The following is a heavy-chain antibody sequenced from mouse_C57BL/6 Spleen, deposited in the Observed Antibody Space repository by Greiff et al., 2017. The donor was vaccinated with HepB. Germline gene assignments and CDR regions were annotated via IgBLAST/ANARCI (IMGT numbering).Heavy chain of an antibody. CDR1: GYTFTSYW. V-gene: IGHV1-53*01. Sequence: QVQLQQPGTELVKPGASVKLSCKASGYTFTSYWMHWVKQRPGQGLEWIGNINPSNGGTNYNEKFKSKATLTVDKSASTAYMQLSSLTSEDSAVYYCARWFYGSSYDWYFDVWGTGTTVTVSS. CDR2: INPSNGGT. D-gene: IGHD1-1*01. CDR3: ARWFYGSSYDWYFDV. J-gene: IGHJ1*03.